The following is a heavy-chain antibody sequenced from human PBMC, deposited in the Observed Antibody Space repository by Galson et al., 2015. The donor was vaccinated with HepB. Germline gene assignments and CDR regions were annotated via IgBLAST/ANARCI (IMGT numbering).Heavy chain of an antibody. J-gene: IGHJ3*02. CDR2: IHYSGSTT. CDR1: GGSIGGYW. D-gene: IGHD3-10*01. CDR3: ARRITLIRGGDEALDI. V-gene: IGHV4-59*08. Sequence: ETLSLTCTVSGGSIGGYWWSWVRQPPGKGLEFIGYIHYSGSTTYYSPSLKSRVTLSVDTSNNQISLRLSSVIAADTAVYYCARRITLIRGGDEALDIWGQGTMVTVSS.